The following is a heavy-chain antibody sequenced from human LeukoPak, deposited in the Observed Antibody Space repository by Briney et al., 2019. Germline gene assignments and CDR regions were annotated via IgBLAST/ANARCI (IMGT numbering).Heavy chain of an antibody. CDR1: GGSISGYY. D-gene: IGHD6-19*01. J-gene: IGHJ4*02. CDR3: ASYSSGWFGY. Sequence: SETLSLTCTVSGGSISGYYWSWIRQPPGKGLEWIGYIYYSGSTNYNPSLKSRVTISVDTSKNQFSLKLSSVTAADTAVYYCASYSSGWFGYWGQGTLVTVSS. V-gene: IGHV4-59*08. CDR2: IYYSGST.